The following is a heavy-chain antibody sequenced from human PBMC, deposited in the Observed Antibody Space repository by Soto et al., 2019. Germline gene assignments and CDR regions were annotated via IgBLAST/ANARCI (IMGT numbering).Heavy chain of an antibody. CDR2: INHSGST. CDR3: ARSGFYGSGSYLNYFDY. Sequence: SETLSLTCAVYGGSFSGYYWSWIRQPPGKGLEWIGEINHSGSTNYNPSLKSRVTISVDTSKNQFSLKLSSVTAADTAVYYCARSGFYGSGSYLNYFDYWGQGTLVTVSS. J-gene: IGHJ4*02. V-gene: IGHV4-34*01. CDR1: GGSFSGYY. D-gene: IGHD3-10*01.